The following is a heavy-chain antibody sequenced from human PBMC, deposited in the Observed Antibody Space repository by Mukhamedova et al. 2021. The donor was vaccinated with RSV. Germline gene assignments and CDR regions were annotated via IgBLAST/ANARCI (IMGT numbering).Heavy chain of an antibody. CDR2: ITGSGRTI. Sequence: VRQAPGKGLEWVSYITGSGRTIYYADSVKGRFTISRDNAKNSVFLQMNSLRAEDTAVYYCARERSSNSARVPFDLWGQGTLVTV. CDR3: ARERSSNSARVPFDL. V-gene: IGHV3-48*03. D-gene: IGHD2-2*01. J-gene: IGHJ4*02.